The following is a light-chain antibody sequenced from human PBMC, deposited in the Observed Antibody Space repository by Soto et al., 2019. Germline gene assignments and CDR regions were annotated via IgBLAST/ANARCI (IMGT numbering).Light chain of an antibody. V-gene: IGKV3-20*01. CDR3: QQYGNSPRS. CDR2: DAS. Sequence: EIVLTQSPGTLSLSPGERATLSCRPSQSVTRNSVAWYQQRPGQPPRLLIYDASTRATGIPDRFSGSGSGTDFTLNISRLEREDFEVYCCQQYGNSPRSFGGVTKGDIK. CDR1: QSVTRNS. J-gene: IGKJ4*01.